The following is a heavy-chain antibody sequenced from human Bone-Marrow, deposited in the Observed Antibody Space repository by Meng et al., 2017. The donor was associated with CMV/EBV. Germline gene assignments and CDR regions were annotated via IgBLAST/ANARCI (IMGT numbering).Heavy chain of an antibody. V-gene: IGHV3-30-3*01. CDR3: AREGCSSTSCQTLLDY. CDR1: GFTFSSYA. Sequence: GGSLRLSCAASGFTFSSYAMHWVRQAPGKGLEWVAVISYDGSNKYYADSVKGRFTISRDNAKNSLYLQMNSLRAEDTAVYYCAREGCSSTSCQTLLDYWGQGTLVTVSS. D-gene: IGHD2-2*01. J-gene: IGHJ4*02. CDR2: ISYDGSNK.